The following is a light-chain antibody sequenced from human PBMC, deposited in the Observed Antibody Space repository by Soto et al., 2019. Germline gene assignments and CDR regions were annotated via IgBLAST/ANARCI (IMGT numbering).Light chain of an antibody. V-gene: IGKV3-15*01. J-gene: IGKJ2*01. CDR3: QQFNNWPLT. Sequence: DTVLTQSPATLSVSPGERAILSCRASQSISYDLAWYQQKPGQAPRLLIYGASTRATGIPARFSGSGSGTEFTLTIGSLQSEDFAVYYCQQFNNWPLTFGQGTKLEIK. CDR1: QSISYD. CDR2: GAS.